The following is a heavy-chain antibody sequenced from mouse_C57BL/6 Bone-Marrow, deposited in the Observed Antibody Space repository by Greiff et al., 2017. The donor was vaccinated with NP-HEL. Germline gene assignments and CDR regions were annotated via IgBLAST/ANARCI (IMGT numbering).Heavy chain of an antibody. V-gene: IGHV1-54*01. D-gene: IGHD1-1*01. J-gene: IGHJ2*01. CDR1: GYAFTNYL. CDR2: INPGSGGT. CDR3: ARERDYYGSFDY. Sequence: QVQLQQSGAELVRPGTSVKVSCKASGYAFTNYLIEWVKQRPGQGLEWIGVINPGSGGTNYNEKFKGKATLTADKSSSTAYMQLSSLTSEDSAVYFWARERDYYGSFDYWGQGTTLTVSS.